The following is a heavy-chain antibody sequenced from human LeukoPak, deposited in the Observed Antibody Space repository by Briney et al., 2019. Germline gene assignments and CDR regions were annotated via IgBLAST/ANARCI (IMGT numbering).Heavy chain of an antibody. D-gene: IGHD2-21*01. CDR2: ISHTEGT. CDR3: ARIRCGHSGSVCYNH. J-gene: IGHJ4*02. Sequence: SETLSLTCGVFGVSINDYYWSWIRQSPGKGLESIGEISHTEGTRYNPSLESRVTMSVGTSENQLSLKLIFVTAADTAVYYCARIRCGHSGSVCYNHWGLGTLVTVSS. CDR1: GVSINDYY. V-gene: IGHV4-34*01.